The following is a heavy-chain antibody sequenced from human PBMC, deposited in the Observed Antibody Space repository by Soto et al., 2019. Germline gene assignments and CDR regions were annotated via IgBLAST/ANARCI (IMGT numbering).Heavy chain of an antibody. CDR1: GFTLTSSA. D-gene: IGHD2-15*01. CDR3: AAGYCSGGSCYSTRFGYYYGMDV. V-gene: IGHV1-58*01. CDR2: IVVGSGNT. Sequence: SVKGSCKASGFTLTSSAVQWVRQARGQRLEWIGWIVVGSGNTNYAQKFQERVTITRDMSTSTANMELSSLRSEDTAVYYCAAGYCSGGSCYSTRFGYYYGMDVWGPGTTVTVFS. J-gene: IGHJ6*02.